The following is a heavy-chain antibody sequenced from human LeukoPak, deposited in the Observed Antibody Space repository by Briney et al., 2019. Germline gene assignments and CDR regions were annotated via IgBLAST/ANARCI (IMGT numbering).Heavy chain of an antibody. Sequence: ASVKVSCKASGYTFTSYDINWVRQAAGQGLEWMGWMNPNSGNTGYAQKFQGRVTMTRSTSISTAYLQWSSLKASDTAMYYCARPSGSSWYFDYWGQGTLVTVSS. CDR2: MNPNSGNT. V-gene: IGHV1-8*01. CDR3: ARPSGSSWYFDY. CDR1: GYTFTSYD. D-gene: IGHD6-13*01. J-gene: IGHJ4*02.